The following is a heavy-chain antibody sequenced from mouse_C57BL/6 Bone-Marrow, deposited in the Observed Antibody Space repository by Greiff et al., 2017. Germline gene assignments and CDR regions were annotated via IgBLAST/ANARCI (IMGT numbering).Heavy chain of an antibody. CDR3: ARKGYYGPGVYFDY. D-gene: IGHD1-2*01. CDR2: IHPNSGST. Sequence: VQLKQPGAELVKPGASVKLSCKASGYTFTSYWMHWVKQRPGQGLEWIGMIHPNSGSTNYNEKFKSKATLTVDKSSSTAYMQLSSLTSEDSAVYYCARKGYYGPGVYFDYGGQGTTLTVSS. CDR1: GYTFTSYW. J-gene: IGHJ2*01. V-gene: IGHV1-64*01.